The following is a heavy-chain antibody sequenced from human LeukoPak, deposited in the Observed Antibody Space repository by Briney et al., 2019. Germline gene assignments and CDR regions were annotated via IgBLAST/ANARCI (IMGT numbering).Heavy chain of an antibody. Sequence: SQTLSVTRVISGDSVSSNTAPWNWIRQSPSRGLEWLGRTYYRSRWYNEYAVSVRSRTNINADTSKNQFSLQLNSVTPEDTAVYYCARDIFYLDVWGRGTRVTVSS. CDR3: ARDIFYLDV. V-gene: IGHV6-1*01. CDR2: TYYRSRWYN. CDR1: GDSVSSNTAP. J-gene: IGHJ2*01.